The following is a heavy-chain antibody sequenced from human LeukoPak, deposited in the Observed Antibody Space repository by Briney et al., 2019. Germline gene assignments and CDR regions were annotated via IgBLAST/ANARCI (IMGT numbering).Heavy chain of an antibody. CDR2: IESDERRT. D-gene: IGHD4-17*01. J-gene: IGHJ4*02. V-gene: IGHV3-74*01. CDR3: ARGIYGDSVAFDY. Sequence: GGSLGLSCAASGFTFSSYNIHWVRQPPGRGLVWVSRIESDERRTKYADSVAGRFTISRDHAKNTVYLQMNSLTDEDTAVYYCARGIYGDSVAFDYWGQGALVTVSS. CDR1: GFTFSSYN.